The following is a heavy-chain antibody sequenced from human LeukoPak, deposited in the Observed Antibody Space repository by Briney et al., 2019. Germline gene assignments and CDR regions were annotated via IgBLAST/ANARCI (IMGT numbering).Heavy chain of an antibody. CDR3: GRGDGYYDSSGGIGY. CDR1: GYSFTDYY. CDR2: INPNSGGT. Sequence: ASVKVSFRASGYSFTDYYMHWVRQAPGQGLEWMGWINPNSGGTTYAQKFQGRVTMTRDTSISTTYMELSRLTSDDTAAYYCGRGDGYYDSSGGIGYWGQGTLVTVSS. D-gene: IGHD3-22*01. J-gene: IGHJ4*02. V-gene: IGHV1-2*02.